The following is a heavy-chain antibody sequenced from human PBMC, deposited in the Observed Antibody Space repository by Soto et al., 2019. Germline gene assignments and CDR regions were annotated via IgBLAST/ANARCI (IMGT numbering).Heavy chain of an antibody. V-gene: IGHV1-18*01. CDR3: ARGRYGDY. J-gene: IGHJ4*02. D-gene: IGHD1-1*01. CDR2: ISAHNGNT. CDR1: GYTFTSYG. Sequence: QVHLVQSGAEVKKPGASVKVSCKASGYTFTSYGITWVRQAPGQGLEWMGWISAHNGNTDYAQKHQGRVIVTRDTSTTTPYMELRSLISDVTAVYYGARGRYGDYWGQGALVSVSS.